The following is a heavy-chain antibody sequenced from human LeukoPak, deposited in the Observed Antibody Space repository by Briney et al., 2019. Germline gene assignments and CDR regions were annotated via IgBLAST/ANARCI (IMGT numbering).Heavy chain of an antibody. D-gene: IGHD1-26*01. CDR2: IDSGGST. V-gene: IGHV3-53*01. CDR1: GFTVSSNY. CDR3: ARVSGSYSYNPDPELDY. J-gene: IGHJ4*02. Sequence: PGGSLRLSCAASGFTVSSNYMSWVRQAPGKGLEWVSVIDSGGSTYYAVSVRGRFTISRDNSKNTLYLQMNSLRAEDTAVYYCARVSGSYSYNPDPELDYWGQGTLVTVSS.